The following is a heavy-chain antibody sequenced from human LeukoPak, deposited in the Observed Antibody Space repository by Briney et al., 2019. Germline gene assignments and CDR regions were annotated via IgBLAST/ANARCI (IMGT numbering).Heavy chain of an antibody. CDR2: ISAYNGNT. CDR1: GGTFSSYT. J-gene: IGHJ6*02. CDR3: ARDLLRYFDQRYYYYYGMDV. D-gene: IGHD3-9*01. Sequence: GASVKVSCKASGGTFSSYTISWVRQAPGQGLEWMGWISAYNGNTNYAQKLQGRVTMTTDTSTSTAYMELRSLRSDDTAVYYCARDLLRYFDQRYYYYYGMDVWGQGTTVTVSS. V-gene: IGHV1-18*01.